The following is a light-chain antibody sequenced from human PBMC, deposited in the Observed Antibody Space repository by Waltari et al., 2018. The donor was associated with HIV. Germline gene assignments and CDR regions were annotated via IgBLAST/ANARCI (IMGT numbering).Light chain of an antibody. J-gene: IGLJ1*01. CDR1: LLAQQY. CDR2: HDT. Sequence: SYELIQPPSVSVSPGQTARITCSGDLLAQQYGYWYQQMPGLAPVLLIYHDTERPSGDPKRFSGSSSGTTFTLTISGVQAEDEADYYCQSADSSGTYVFGTGTKVTVL. CDR3: QSADSSGTYV. V-gene: IGLV3-25*03.